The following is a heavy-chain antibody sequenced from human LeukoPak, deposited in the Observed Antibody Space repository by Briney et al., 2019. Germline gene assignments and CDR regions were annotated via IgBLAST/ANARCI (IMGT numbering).Heavy chain of an antibody. D-gene: IGHD2-8*01. J-gene: IGHJ5*02. V-gene: IGHV4-59*01. CDR2: IYYTGST. CDR1: GGSFSGYY. Sequence: PSETLSLTCAVYGGSFSGYYWSWIRQPPGKGLEWIGYIYYTGSTNYNPSLRSRVTISVDTSKNQFSLKLSSVNAADTAVYYCARKTNDWFDPWGQGTLVTVSS. CDR3: ARKTNDWFDP.